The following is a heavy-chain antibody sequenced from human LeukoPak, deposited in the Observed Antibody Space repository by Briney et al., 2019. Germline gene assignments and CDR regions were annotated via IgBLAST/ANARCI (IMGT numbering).Heavy chain of an antibody. CDR2: TYYRSKWYY. V-gene: IGHV6-1*01. J-gene: IGHJ6*02. CDR1: GDSVSSNSAA. Sequence: PSQTLSLTCAISGDSVSSNSAAWNWIRQSPSRGLEWLGRTYYRSKWYYEYAVSVKSRITINPDTSKNQLSLQLNSVTPEDTAVYYCARGGFYYYGMDVWGQGTTVTVSS. CDR3: ARGGFYYYGMDV.